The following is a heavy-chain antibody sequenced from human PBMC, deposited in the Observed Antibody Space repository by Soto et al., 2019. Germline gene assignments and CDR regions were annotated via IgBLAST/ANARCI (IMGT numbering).Heavy chain of an antibody. J-gene: IGHJ4*02. CDR1: GFTFDDYA. V-gene: IGHV3-43*02. CDR3: AKEKRAYCGGDCYLYYFDY. D-gene: IGHD2-21*02. Sequence: GGSLRLSCAASGFTFDDYAMHWVRQAPGKGLEWVSLISGDGGSTYYADSVKGRFTISRDNSKNSLYLQMNSLRTEDTALYYRAKEKRAYCGGDCYLYYFDYWGQGTLVTVSS. CDR2: ISGDGGST.